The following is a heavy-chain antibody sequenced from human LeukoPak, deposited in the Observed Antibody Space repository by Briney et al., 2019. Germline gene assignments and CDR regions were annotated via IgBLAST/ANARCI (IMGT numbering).Heavy chain of an antibody. CDR2: IYSDNT. J-gene: IGHJ6*03. Sequence: PGGSLRLSCTVSGFTVSSNSMSWVRQAPGKGLEWVSFIYSDNTHYSDSVKGRFTISRDNAKNSLYLQMNSLRAEDTAVYYCARAGYCTNGVCWTYYYYYYMDVWGKGTTVTVSS. CDR3: ARAGYCTNGVCWTYYYYYYMDV. CDR1: GFTVSSNS. V-gene: IGHV3-53*01. D-gene: IGHD2-8*01.